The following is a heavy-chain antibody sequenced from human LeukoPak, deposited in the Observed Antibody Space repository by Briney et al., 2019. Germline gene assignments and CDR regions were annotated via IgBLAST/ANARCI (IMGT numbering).Heavy chain of an antibody. D-gene: IGHD2-2*01. J-gene: IGHJ5*01. V-gene: IGHV4-4*07. CDR2: IYISGST. Sequence: PSETLSLICTVSGGSISSYFWTWIRQPAGKGLEWIGRIYISGSTNYNPSLESRVTISVDTSKNQFSLKLSSVTAADTAVYYCARDPFECSATSCYHFSWGHGTLVTVSS. CDR1: GGSISSYF. CDR3: ARDPFECSATSCYHFS.